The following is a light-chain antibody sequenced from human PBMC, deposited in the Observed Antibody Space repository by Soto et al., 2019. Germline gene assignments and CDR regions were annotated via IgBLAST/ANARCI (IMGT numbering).Light chain of an antibody. CDR2: DVN. Sequence: LTQPASVSGFPGQSITISCTGTSKNVGGYNYVSWYQKHPGKAPKLKIYDVNKRPSGVSNRFSGSKSGNTASLTIPGIQAEDEADYYCSSYSNTSTLYVFGTGTKVTVL. V-gene: IGLV2-14*01. CDR1: SKNVGGYNY. J-gene: IGLJ1*01. CDR3: SSYSNTSTLYV.